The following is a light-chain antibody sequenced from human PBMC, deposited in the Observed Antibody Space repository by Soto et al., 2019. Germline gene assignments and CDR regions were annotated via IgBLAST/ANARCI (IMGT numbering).Light chain of an antibody. Sequence: DIPMSQSPSSLSASVGDRVTITCQASQDISNYLNWYQHKPGKAPKLLIFRASNLETGVPSRFSGGGSRTQFTFTISSLQPQDIATYYCKLYDNLPSYTFGPGTKLEIK. CDR3: KLYDNLPSYT. J-gene: IGKJ2*01. V-gene: IGKV1-33*01. CDR2: RAS. CDR1: QDISNY.